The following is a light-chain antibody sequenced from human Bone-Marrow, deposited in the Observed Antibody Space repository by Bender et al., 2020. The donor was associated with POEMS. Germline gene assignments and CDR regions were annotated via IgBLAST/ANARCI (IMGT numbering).Light chain of an antibody. CDR1: SSDVGVYNY. CDR2: DVS. J-gene: IGLJ3*02. CDR3: QSFDTSLSGWV. Sequence: QSALTQPASVSGSPGQSITISCTGTSSDVGVYNYVSWYQQHPGKAPKLMIYDVSNRPSGVPDRFSGSKSGTSVSLAITGLQAEDEADYYCQSFDTSLSGWVFGAGTKLTV. V-gene: IGLV2-14*01.